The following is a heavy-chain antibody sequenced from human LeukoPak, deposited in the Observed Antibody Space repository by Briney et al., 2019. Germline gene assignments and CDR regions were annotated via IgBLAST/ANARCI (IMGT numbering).Heavy chain of an antibody. V-gene: IGHV5-51*01. Sequence: GESLKISCKGSGYSFSSYWIGWVRQMPGKGLEWMGIIYPGDSDTRYSPSFQGQVTISADKSISTAYLQWSSLKASDTAMYYCARRGRGGVITTETDYWGQGTLVTVSS. J-gene: IGHJ4*02. CDR1: GYSFSSYW. CDR3: ARRGRGGVITTETDY. D-gene: IGHD3-22*01. CDR2: IYPGDSDT.